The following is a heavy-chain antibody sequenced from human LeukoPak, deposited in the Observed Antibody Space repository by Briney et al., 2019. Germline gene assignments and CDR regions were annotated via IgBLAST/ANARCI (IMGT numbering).Heavy chain of an antibody. Sequence: SETLSLTCTVSGGSISSYYWSWIRQPPGKGLEWIGYIYYSGSTNYNPSLKSRVTISVDTSKNQFSLKLSSVTAADTAVYYCARAEVLPDFFDSSGGFDYWGQGTLVTVSS. CDR3: ARAEVLPDFFDSSGGFDY. D-gene: IGHD3-22*01. CDR1: GGSISSYY. V-gene: IGHV4-59*01. CDR2: IYYSGST. J-gene: IGHJ4*02.